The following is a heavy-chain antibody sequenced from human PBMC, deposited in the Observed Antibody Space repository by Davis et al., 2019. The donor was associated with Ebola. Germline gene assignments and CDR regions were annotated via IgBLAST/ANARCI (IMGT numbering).Heavy chain of an antibody. V-gene: IGHV1-69*13. Sequence: SVPVPRQASLCTFSSSAISWVRQAPGQGLEWMGGIIPIFGTANYAQKFQGRVTITADESTSTAYMELSSLRSEDTAVYYCAPSVGYQLLFDYWGQGTLVTVSS. CDR1: LCTFSSSA. D-gene: IGHD2-2*01. CDR2: IIPIFGTA. CDR3: APSVGYQLLFDY. J-gene: IGHJ4*02.